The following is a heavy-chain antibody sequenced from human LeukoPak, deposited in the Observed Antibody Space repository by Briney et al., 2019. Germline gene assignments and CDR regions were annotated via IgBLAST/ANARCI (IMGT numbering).Heavy chain of an antibody. CDR1: GGSISSYS. J-gene: IGHJ4*02. Sequence: SETLSLTCTVSGGSISSYSWSWIRQPPGKGLEWIAYMYDSGGANYNPSLMNRVIISAKTSKSRFSLKLSSVTAAHTAMYYSGRHADCSGTNFYDRHLDYWGQGTLVTVSS. V-gene: IGHV4-59*01. D-gene: IGHD2-8*02. CDR2: MYDSGGA. CDR3: GRHADCSGTNFYDRHLDY.